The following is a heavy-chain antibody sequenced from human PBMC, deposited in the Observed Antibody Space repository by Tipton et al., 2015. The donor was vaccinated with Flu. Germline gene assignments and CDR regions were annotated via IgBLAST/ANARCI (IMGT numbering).Heavy chain of an antibody. V-gene: IGHV4-59*12. CDR3: ARACHSNTNCIGAFDI. D-gene: IGHD2-2*01. CDR2: IFHSEST. Sequence: TLSLTCTVSGGSFSSYYWSWIRQPPGKRLEWIGYIFHSESTHYNPSLESRVTISVGTSKSQFSLRLSSVTAADTAVYYCARACHSNTNCIGAFDIWGQGTLVTV. J-gene: IGHJ3*02. CDR1: GGSFSSYY.